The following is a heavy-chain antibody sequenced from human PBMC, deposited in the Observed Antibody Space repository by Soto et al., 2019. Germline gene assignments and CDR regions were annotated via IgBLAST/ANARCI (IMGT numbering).Heavy chain of an antibody. Sequence: PGESLKISCKGSGYSFTSYWISWVRQMPGKGLEWMGRIDPSDSYTNYSPSFQGHVTISADKSISTAYLQWSSLKASDTAMYYCASLAHYDSSGYLPYFDYWGQGTLVTVSS. D-gene: IGHD3-22*01. CDR2: IDPSDSYT. CDR1: GYSFTSYW. CDR3: ASLAHYDSSGYLPYFDY. J-gene: IGHJ4*02. V-gene: IGHV5-10-1*01.